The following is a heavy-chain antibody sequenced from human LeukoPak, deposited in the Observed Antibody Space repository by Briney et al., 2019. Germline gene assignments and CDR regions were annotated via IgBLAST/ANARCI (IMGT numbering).Heavy chain of an antibody. CDR2: VYHRGYT. D-gene: IGHD3-22*01. J-gene: IGHJ4*02. Sequence: SETLSLTCTVSGYSVNSEYYWGWIRQSPGKGLEWIGSVYHRGYTYYSPSLRTRITMSVDKSKNQFSLKLSSVTAADTAVYYCARLGYYDSSGYYYGDYWGQGTLVTVSS. CDR1: GYSVNSEYY. CDR3: ARLGYYDSSGYYYGDY. V-gene: IGHV4-38-2*02.